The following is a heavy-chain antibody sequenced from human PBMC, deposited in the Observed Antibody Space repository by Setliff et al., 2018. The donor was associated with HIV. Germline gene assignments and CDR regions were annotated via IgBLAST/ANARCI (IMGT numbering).Heavy chain of an antibody. V-gene: IGHV3-74*01. Sequence: GGSLRLSCAASGFTFSSYWMHWVRQAPGKGLVWVSRLNNDGGSTDYADSVKGRFTISRDNAKNTLYLQMNSLKTEDTAVYYCTRDRYSSGWYGMDVWGQGTTVTVS. D-gene: IGHD6-19*01. J-gene: IGHJ6*02. CDR2: LNNDGGST. CDR1: GFTFSSYW. CDR3: TRDRYSSGWYGMDV.